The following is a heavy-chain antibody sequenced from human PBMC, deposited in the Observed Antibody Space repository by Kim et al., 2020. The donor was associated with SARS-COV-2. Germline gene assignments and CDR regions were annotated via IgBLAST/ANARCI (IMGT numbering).Heavy chain of an antibody. Sequence: SETLSLTCTVSGDSISSSTYSWGWIRQPPGKGLEWVGSIYHSGTTYYNSSLKSRDSISVDTSNNQFSLNLSSVTAADTAVYYCARGSGPWGQGTLVTVSS. J-gene: IGHJ5*02. V-gene: IGHV4-39*01. D-gene: IGHD3-10*01. CDR2: IYHSGTT. CDR1: GDSISSSTYS. CDR3: ARGSGP.